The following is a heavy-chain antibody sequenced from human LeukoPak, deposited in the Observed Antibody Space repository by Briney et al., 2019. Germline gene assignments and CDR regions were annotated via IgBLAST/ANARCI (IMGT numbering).Heavy chain of an antibody. CDR2: IYTSGST. J-gene: IGHJ4*02. Sequence: PSQTLSLTCTLSGGSISSGSYYWSWIREPAGKGLEWIGRIYTSGSTNYNPSVKSRCTISVDTSKTQFSLKLSSVTAADTVVYYCARDPGDYYDSSGFFDYWGQGTLVTVSS. V-gene: IGHV4-61*02. D-gene: IGHD3-22*01. CDR3: ARDPGDYYDSSGFFDY. CDR1: GGSISSGSYY.